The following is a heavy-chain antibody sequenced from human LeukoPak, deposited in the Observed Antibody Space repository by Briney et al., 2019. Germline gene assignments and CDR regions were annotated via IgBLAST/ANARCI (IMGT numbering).Heavy chain of an antibody. J-gene: IGHJ4*02. D-gene: IGHD2-2*01. CDR3: ARHPEPGYCSSTSCHESYFDY. CDR2: ISGSGGRP. CDR1: GFTFSSCA. Sequence: GGSLRLSCAASGFTFSSCAMSWVRQAPGKGLEWVSAISGSGGRPYYADSVKGRFTISRGNSKNTLYLQMNSLRAEDTAVYYCARHPEPGYCSSTSCHESYFDYWGQGTLVTVSS. V-gene: IGHV3-23*01.